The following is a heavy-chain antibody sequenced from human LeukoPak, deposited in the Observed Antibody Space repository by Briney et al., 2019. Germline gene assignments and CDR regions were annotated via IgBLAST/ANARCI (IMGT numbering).Heavy chain of an antibody. J-gene: IGHJ4*02. V-gene: IGHV3-53*01. D-gene: IGHD1-26*01. CDR3: AKDQSHTGSYCPSDY. CDR1: GFTVSSNY. CDR2: LYSGGST. Sequence: GGSLRLSCAASGFTVSSNYMSWVRQAPGKGLEWVSVLYSGGSTYYSDSVKGRFTISRDNSKNTLYLQMNSLRGEDTAVYYCAKDQSHTGSYCPSDYWGQGALVTVSS.